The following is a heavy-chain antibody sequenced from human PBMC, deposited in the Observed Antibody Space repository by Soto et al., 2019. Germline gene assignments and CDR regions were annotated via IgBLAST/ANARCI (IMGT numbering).Heavy chain of an antibody. J-gene: IGHJ4*02. CDR3: AREVFYGDFSAALLD. D-gene: IGHD4-17*01. CDR2: IITLFGTA. CDR1: GGTFSSHS. V-gene: IGHV1-69*01. Sequence: VQLMQSGAEVKQPGSSVKVSCKASGGTFSSHSINWVRQAPGQGLEWMGGIITLFGTANYAQNFQGRVTITADQSTSTAYIELNSLRSDDTAVYDCAREVFYGDFSAALLDWGQGTLVTVSS.